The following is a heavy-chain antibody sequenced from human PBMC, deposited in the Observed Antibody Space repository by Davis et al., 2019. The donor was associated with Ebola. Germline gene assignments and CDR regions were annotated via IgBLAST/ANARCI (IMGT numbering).Heavy chain of an antibody. CDR1: GGSISSYY. D-gene: IGHD6-19*01. CDR2: IYYSGTT. V-gene: IGHV4-59*08. CDR3: ARWAGSSGDLRAFDI. J-gene: IGHJ3*02. Sequence: MPSETLSLTCTVSGGSISSYYWSWIRQPPGKGLEWIGYIYYSGTTHYNPSLKSRVIISRDTSKNQFSLKLSSVTAADTAVYYCARWAGSSGDLRAFDIWGQGTMVTVSS.